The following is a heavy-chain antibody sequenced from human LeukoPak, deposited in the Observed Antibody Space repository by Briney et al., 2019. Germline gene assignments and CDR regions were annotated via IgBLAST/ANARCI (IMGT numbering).Heavy chain of an antibody. Sequence: GGSLRLSCAGSGFSFSSHGMNWVRQAPGKGLEWVPGISPSGDITYYTDSVRGRFTISRDNFKNTLSLQVNGLRAEDTAVYYCARSSRELVGYAPWELMPPFDYWGQGTLVTVSS. CDR2: ISPSGDIT. CDR3: ARSSRELVGYAPWELMPPFDY. CDR1: GFSFSSHG. D-gene: IGHD2-8*01. V-gene: IGHV3-23*01. J-gene: IGHJ4*02.